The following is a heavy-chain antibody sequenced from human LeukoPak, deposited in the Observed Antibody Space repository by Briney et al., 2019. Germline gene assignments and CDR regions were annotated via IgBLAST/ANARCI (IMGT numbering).Heavy chain of an antibody. D-gene: IGHD5-18*01. CDR2: IGTIISTT. CDR1: GFTFGSYE. Sequence: GGSLSLSCAASGFTFGSYEMNWVRQAPGKGLEWVSYIGTIISTTYYADSVKGRFTISRDNAKTSLYLQMNSPRAEDTAVCYCARVNRGYSYGLRAYYFDYWGQGTLVTVSS. CDR3: ARVNRGYSYGLRAYYFDY. V-gene: IGHV3-48*03. J-gene: IGHJ4*02.